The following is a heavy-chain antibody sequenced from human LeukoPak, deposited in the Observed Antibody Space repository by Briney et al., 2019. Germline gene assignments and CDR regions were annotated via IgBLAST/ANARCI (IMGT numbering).Heavy chain of an antibody. CDR2: MYSGTV. Sequence: MASETLSLTCNVSGASISGHFWSWIRQSPGKGLECIGYMYSGTVDYDPSLKSRATISGDTSKNQVSLNLKSVTTVDTAMYYCVKVGYGSGTWGWFDPWGQGILVTVST. V-gene: IGHV4-59*11. CDR3: VKVGYGSGTWGWFDP. D-gene: IGHD3-10*01. CDR1: GASISGHF. J-gene: IGHJ5*02.